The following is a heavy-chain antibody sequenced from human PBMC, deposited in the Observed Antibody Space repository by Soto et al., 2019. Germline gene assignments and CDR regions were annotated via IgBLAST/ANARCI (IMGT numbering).Heavy chain of an antibody. Sequence: QVQLQQWGAGLLKPSETLSLTCAVYGGFVSSGSYYSSWIRQPPGKGLEWIGEMSHSGGTHFNPSLKSRVTISVDTSKNQFSLKMSSVTAADTALYYCARVERGTATTVVDAFDIWGPWTMVTVSS. CDR2: MSHSGGT. J-gene: IGHJ3*02. CDR1: GGFVSSGSYY. V-gene: IGHV4-34*01. CDR3: ARVERGTATTVVDAFDI. D-gene: IGHD1-1*01.